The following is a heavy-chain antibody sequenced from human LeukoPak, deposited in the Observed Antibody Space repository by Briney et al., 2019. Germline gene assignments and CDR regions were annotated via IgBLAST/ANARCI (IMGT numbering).Heavy chain of an antibody. D-gene: IGHD2-21*02. CDR2: ISAYNGNT. J-gene: IGHJ6*02. V-gene: IGHV1-18*01. CDR1: GYTFTSYG. CDR3: ARDKPLGCGGDSDNGMDV. Sequence: ASVTVSCKASGYTFTSYGISWVRQAPGQGLEWMGWISAYNGNTNYAQKLQGRVTMTTDTSTSTAYMELRSLRSDDTAVYYCARDKPLGCGGDSDNGMDVWGQGTTVTVSS.